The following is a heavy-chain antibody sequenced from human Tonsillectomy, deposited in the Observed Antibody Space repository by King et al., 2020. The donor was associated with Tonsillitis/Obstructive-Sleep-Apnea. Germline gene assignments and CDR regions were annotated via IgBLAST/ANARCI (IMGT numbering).Heavy chain of an antibody. Sequence: QLVQSGGGLVKPGGSLRLSCAASGFSFSSYSMNWVRQAPGKGLEWVSSISSSSSYINYAESVKGRFTISRDNAKNSLYLQMNSLRVEDTAVYYCARDSDDAFDIWGQGTMVTVSS. CDR2: ISSSSSYI. V-gene: IGHV3-21*01. CDR1: GFSFSSYS. J-gene: IGHJ3*02. CDR3: ARDSDDAFDI.